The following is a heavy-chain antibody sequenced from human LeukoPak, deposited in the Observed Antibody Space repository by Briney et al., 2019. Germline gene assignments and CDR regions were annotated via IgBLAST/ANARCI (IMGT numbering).Heavy chain of an antibody. V-gene: IGHV6-1*01. CDR1: GDSVSSNSAA. D-gene: IGHD6-19*01. CDR3: ARYTQYSSGWYGYYFDY. J-gene: IGHJ4*02. Sequence: SQTLSLTCAISGDSVSSNSAAWNWIRQSPSRGLEWLGRTYYRSKWYNDYAESVKSRITINPDTSKNQFSLKLSSVTAADTAVYYCARYTQYSSGWYGYYFDYWGQGTLVTVSS. CDR2: TYYRSKWYN.